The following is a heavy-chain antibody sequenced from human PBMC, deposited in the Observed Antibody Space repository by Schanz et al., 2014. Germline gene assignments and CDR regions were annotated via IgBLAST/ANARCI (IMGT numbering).Heavy chain of an antibody. CDR2: ISYSGST. D-gene: IGHD4-17*01. J-gene: IGHJ3*02. CDR1: GGSVSSGGDY. CDR3: ARDRGHGDLPGDI. V-gene: IGHV4-31*03. Sequence: QVQLQESGPGLVKPSQTLSLTSTVFGGSVSSGGDYWSWIRQHPGKGLEWIGFISYSGSTYYNPSLKSRVTISVDSSKNHFSLTLGAATSADTTVYYCARDRGHGDLPGDIWGQGTMVTVSS.